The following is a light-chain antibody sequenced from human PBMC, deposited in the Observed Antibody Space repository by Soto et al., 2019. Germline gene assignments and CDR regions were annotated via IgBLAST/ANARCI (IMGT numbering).Light chain of an antibody. CDR1: QSVGTS. CDR2: GAS. V-gene: IGKV3-20*01. CDR3: QQYGSSSWT. Sequence: EIVLTQSPVTLSLSPGERGTLSCRASQSVGTSLAWYQQKPGQAPRLLIYGASSRATGIPDRFSGSGSGTDFTLTISRLEPEDFAVYYCQQYGSSSWTFGQGTKV. J-gene: IGKJ1*01.